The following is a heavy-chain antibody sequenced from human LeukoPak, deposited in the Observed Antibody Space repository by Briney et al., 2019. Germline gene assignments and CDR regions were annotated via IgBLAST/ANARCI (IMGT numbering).Heavy chain of an antibody. CDR1: GFTFSGYA. CDR3: AKGLDIVVVPAATRGNWFDP. Sequence: PGGSLRLSCAASGFTFSGYAMSWVRQAPGKGLEWVSAISGSGGSTYYADSVKGRFTISRDNSKNTLYLQMNSLRAEDTAVYYCAKGLDIVVVPAATRGNWFDPWGQGTLVTVSS. J-gene: IGHJ5*02. CDR2: ISGSGGST. D-gene: IGHD2-2*01. V-gene: IGHV3-23*01.